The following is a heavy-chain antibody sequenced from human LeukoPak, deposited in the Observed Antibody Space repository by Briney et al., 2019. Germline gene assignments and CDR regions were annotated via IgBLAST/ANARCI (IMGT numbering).Heavy chain of an antibody. CDR2: IYPGDPDT. V-gene: IGHV5-51*01. D-gene: IGHD4-17*01. CDR3: ARGIPTVTTRRTNWFDP. J-gene: IGHJ5*02. CDR1: GSSFTSYW. Sequence: GASLKISCHGSGSSFTSYWIGWVRQLPGKGLEWMGIIYPGDPDTRYSPSFQGQVTISADKSISTAYLQWSSLKAADTAMYYCARGIPTVTTRRTNWFDPWGQGTLVTVSS.